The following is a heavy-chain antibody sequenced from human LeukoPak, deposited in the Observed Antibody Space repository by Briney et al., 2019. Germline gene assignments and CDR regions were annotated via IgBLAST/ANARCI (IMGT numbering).Heavy chain of an antibody. D-gene: IGHD4-17*01. CDR1: GGSISSGDYY. CDR3: ARETVDTVTIDY. Sequence: SETLSLTCTVSGGSISSGDYYWSWIRQPPGKGLEWIGYIYYSGSTYYNPSLKSRVTISVDTSKNQFSLKLSSVTAADTAAYYCARETVDTVTIDYWGQGTLVTVSS. V-gene: IGHV4-30-4*01. J-gene: IGHJ4*02. CDR2: IYYSGST.